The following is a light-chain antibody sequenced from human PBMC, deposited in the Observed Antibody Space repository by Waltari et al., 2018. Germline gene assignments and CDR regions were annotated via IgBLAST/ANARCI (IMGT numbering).Light chain of an antibody. Sequence: QSALTQPAPVSGSPGQSITVSCTDTNSHIGGYNSVSWYQQYPGKAPKLIIYDVSKRPSGVSNRFSGSKSGNTASLTVSGLQAEDEAAYYCSSYAGSNFVVFGGGTKVTVL. J-gene: IGLJ2*01. CDR1: NSHIGGYNS. CDR3: SSYAGSNFVV. V-gene: IGLV2-14*03. CDR2: DVS.